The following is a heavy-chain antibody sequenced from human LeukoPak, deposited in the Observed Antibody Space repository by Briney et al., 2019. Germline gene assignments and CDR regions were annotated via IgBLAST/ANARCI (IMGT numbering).Heavy chain of an antibody. V-gene: IGHV1-18*01. Sequence: ASVKVSCKASGYTFTSYGISWVRQAPGQGLEWMGWISVYNGNTNYAQKLQGRVTMTTDTSTSTAYMELRSLRSDDTAVYYCARGNYDFWSGHRYYYYMDVWGKGTTVTVSS. CDR1: GYTFTSYG. CDR3: ARGNYDFWSGHRYYYYMDV. J-gene: IGHJ6*03. CDR2: ISVYNGNT. D-gene: IGHD3-3*01.